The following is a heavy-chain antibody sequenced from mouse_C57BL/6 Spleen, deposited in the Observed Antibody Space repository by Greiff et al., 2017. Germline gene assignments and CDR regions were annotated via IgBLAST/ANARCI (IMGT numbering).Heavy chain of an antibody. V-gene: IGHV3-6*01. CDR2: ISYDGSN. CDR3: ARKPELRYWYFDV. Sequence: EVKLVESGPGLVQPSQSLSLTCSVTGYSITSGYYWNWIRQFPGNKLEWMGYISYDGSNNYNPSLKNRISITRDTSKNQFFLKLNSVTTEDTATYYSARKPELRYWYFDVWGTGTTVTVSS. J-gene: IGHJ1*03. CDR1: GYSITSGYY. D-gene: IGHD1-1*01.